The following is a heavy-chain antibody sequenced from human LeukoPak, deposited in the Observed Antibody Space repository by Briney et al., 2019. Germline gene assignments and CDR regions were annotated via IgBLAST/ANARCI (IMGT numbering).Heavy chain of an antibody. V-gene: IGHV3-30*02. D-gene: IGHD3-22*01. CDR3: ARQMIEGRHYYSMDV. CDR1: GFTFSSYG. Sequence: GGSLRLSCAASGFTFSSYGMHWVRQAPGKGLEWVAFIRYDESNKYYADSVKGRFTISRDNSKNTVYLQMNSLRGEDTAVYFCARQMIEGRHYYSMDVWGKGTSVTVSS. J-gene: IGHJ6*03. CDR2: IRYDESNK.